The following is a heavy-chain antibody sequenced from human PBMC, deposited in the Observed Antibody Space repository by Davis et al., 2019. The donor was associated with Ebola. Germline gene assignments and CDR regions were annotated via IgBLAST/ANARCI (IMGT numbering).Heavy chain of an antibody. J-gene: IGHJ4*02. D-gene: IGHD4-17*01. V-gene: IGHV1-3*01. CDR2: INAGDGKI. CDR3: AKDPNTNGDYDYFDN. CDR1: GYTFINYA. Sequence: ASVKVSCKASGYTFINYAIHWVRQAPGQRLEWMRWINAGDGKIIYSENFQGRLTITRDTSATTAYMELSSLRSEDTAAYYCAKDPNTNGDYDYFDNWGQGTLVTVSS.